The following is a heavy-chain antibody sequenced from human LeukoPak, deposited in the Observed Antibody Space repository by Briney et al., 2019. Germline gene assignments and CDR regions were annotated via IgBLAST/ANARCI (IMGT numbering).Heavy chain of an antibody. J-gene: IGHJ4*02. CDR1: GGSISSGGYY. V-gene: IGHV4-31*03. Sequence: PSETLSLTCTVSGGSISSGGYYWSWIRQHPGKGLEWIGYIYYSGSTYYNPSLKSRVVISVDTSKNQFSLKLSSVAAADTAVYYCARETLNYYGSGSSSASYFDYWGQETLVTVSS. D-gene: IGHD3-10*01. CDR2: IYYSGST. CDR3: ARETLNYYGSGSSSASYFDY.